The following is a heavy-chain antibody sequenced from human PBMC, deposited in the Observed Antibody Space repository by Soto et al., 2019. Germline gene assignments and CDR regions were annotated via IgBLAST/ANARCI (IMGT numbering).Heavy chain of an antibody. CDR2: IRYSGNT. V-gene: IGHV4-59*01. J-gene: IGHJ6*03. CDR3: VIDLTGGAYYMDV. D-gene: IGHD3-10*01. CDR1: GGSISSYY. Sequence: SETLSLTCTVSGGSISSYYWSWIRQPPGKGLEWIGYIRYSGNTNYNPSLKSRVTISIETSKNQFSLKVNSVTAADTAMYYCVIDLTGGAYYMDVWGKGNTVTVS.